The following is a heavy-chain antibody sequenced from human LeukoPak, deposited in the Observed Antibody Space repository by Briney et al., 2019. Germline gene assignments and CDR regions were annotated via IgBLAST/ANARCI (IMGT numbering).Heavy chain of an antibody. Sequence: SVKVSCKASGGTFSSYAISWVRQAPGQGREWMGGIIPIFGTANYAQKFQGRVTITADESTSTAYMELSSLRSEDTAVYYYARVAGPTHPDYWGQGALVTVSS. J-gene: IGHJ4*02. CDR2: IIPIFGTA. V-gene: IGHV1-69*13. CDR3: ARVAGPTHPDY. D-gene: IGHD6-19*01. CDR1: GGTFSSYA.